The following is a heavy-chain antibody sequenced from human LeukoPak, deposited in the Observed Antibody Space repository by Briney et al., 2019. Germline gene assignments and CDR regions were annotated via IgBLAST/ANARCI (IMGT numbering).Heavy chain of an antibody. D-gene: IGHD2-2*01. Sequence: GGSLRLSCAASGFTFSRYWMSWVRQAPGKGLEWVAKINQYGTEKYYVDSVKGRFTISRDNAKNSLYLQMNSLGAEDTAVYYCAREVREVPHWGQGTLVTVSS. CDR2: INQYGTEK. CDR1: GFTFSRYW. V-gene: IGHV3-7*04. J-gene: IGHJ4*02. CDR3: AREVREVPH.